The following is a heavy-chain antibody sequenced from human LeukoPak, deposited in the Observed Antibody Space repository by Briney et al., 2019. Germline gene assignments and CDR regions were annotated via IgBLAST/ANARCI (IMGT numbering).Heavy chain of an antibody. D-gene: IGHD5-12*01. V-gene: IGHV1-2*02. CDR3: ARVRGNERDLYYYMDV. CDR1: GYTFTGYY. Sequence: ASVKVSCKASGYTFTGYYMHWVRQAPGQGLEWMGWINPNSGGTNYAQKFQGRVTMTWDTSISTAYMELSRLRSDDTAVYYCARVRGNERDLYYYMDVWGKGTTVTVSS. CDR2: INPNSGGT. J-gene: IGHJ6*03.